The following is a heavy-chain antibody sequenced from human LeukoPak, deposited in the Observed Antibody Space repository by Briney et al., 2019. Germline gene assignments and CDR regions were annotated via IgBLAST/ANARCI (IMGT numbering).Heavy chain of an antibody. CDR2: IYYSGST. J-gene: IGHJ6*03. CDR3: ARGRLGYCSSTSCYLGWFGTTPPFMDV. V-gene: IGHV4-39*01. D-gene: IGHD2-2*01. CDR1: GGSISSSSYY. Sequence: KPSETLSLTCTVSGGSISSSSYYWGWIRQPPGKGLEWIGSIYYSGSTYYNPSLKSRVTISVDTSKNQFSLKLSSVTAADTAVYYCARGRLGYCSSTSCYLGWFGTTPPFMDVWGKGTTVTVSS.